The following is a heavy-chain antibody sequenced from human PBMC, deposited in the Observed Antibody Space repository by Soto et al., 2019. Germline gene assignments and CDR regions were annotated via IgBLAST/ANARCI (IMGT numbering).Heavy chain of an antibody. CDR1: GFTFSSYA. Sequence: GGSLRLSCAASGFTFSSYAMSWVRQAPGKGLEWVSAISGSGGSTYYADSVKGRFTISRDNSKNTLYLQMNSLRAEDTAVYYCAKVFFNGDGNNSSGRVLDYWGQGPLDTVSS. J-gene: IGHJ4*02. CDR3: AKVFFNGDGNNSSGRVLDY. V-gene: IGHV3-23*01. D-gene: IGHD6-25*01. CDR2: ISGSGGST.